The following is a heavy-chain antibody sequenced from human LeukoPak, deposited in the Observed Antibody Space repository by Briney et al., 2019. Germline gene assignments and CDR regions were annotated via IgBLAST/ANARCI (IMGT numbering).Heavy chain of an antibody. CDR2: ISWDGGST. Sequence: GGSLRLSCAASGFTFDDYAMHWVRQAPGKGLEWVSLISWDGGSTYYADSVKGRFAISRDNSKNSLYLQMNSLRAEDTALYYCARRRYSSGYYKYFDYWGQGTLVIVSS. CDR1: GFTFDDYA. CDR3: ARRRYSSGYYKYFDY. D-gene: IGHD3-22*01. J-gene: IGHJ4*02. V-gene: IGHV3-43D*03.